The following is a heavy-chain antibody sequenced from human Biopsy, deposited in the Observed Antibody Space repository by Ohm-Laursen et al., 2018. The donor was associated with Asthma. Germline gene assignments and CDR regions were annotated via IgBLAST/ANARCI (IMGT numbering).Heavy chain of an antibody. J-gene: IGHJ4*02. D-gene: IGHD2-15*01. CDR3: AGFCSGGNCPDH. CDR1: GGSFSSNY. V-gene: IGHV4-59*01. Sequence: SGTLSLTCAVYGGSFSSNYWSWIRQTPGKGLEWIGNIHYSGSTYSNPSLKSRVTISVDTSKKQISLRLSSVIAADTAVYYCAGFCSGGNCPDHWGQGTLVTVSS. CDR2: IHYSGST.